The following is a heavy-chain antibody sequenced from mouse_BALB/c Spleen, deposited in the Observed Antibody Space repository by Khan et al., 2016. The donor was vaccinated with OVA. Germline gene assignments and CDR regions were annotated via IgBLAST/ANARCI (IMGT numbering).Heavy chain of an antibody. Sequence: EVKLLESGPSLVKPSQTLSLTCSVTGDSITTGYWNWIRKFPGNKLEYMGYIIYTGYTYYNPSLKSRISITRHTSNNQYYLQLNSLTDEDTATYYCARSTYRYAFVYWGQGTLVTVSA. CDR2: IIYTGYT. CDR1: GDSITTGY. J-gene: IGHJ3*01. CDR3: ARSTYRYAFVY. V-gene: IGHV3-8*02. D-gene: IGHD2-14*01.